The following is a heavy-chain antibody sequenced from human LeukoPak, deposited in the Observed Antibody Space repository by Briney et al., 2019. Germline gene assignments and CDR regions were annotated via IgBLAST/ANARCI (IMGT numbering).Heavy chain of an antibody. D-gene: IGHD5-18*01. J-gene: IGHJ4*02. CDR3: ARVPFFSNGYGFDY. Sequence: SETVSLTCAVSGVSISSSNWWSWVRPSPGKKLEWIGDIYHSGSTTYNPSFKSRVTIAVDKSKSQFSLRLRSVTAADTAVYYCARVPFFSNGYGFDYWGQGGLVSVSS. V-gene: IGHV4-4*02. CDR2: IYHSGST. CDR1: GVSISSSNW.